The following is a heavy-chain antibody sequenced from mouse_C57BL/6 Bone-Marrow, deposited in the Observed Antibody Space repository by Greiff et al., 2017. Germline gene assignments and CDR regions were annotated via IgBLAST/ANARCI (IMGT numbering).Heavy chain of an antibody. CDR3: ARCGYDAMDY. CDR1: GYTFTDYY. CDR2: INPNNGGT. J-gene: IGHJ4*01. Sequence: LQESGPELVKPGASVKISCKASGYTFTDYYMNWVKQSHVKSLEWIGDINPNNGGTSYNQKFKGKATLTVDKSSSTAYMELRSLTSEDSAVYYCARCGYDAMDYWGQGTSVTVSS. V-gene: IGHV1-26*01.